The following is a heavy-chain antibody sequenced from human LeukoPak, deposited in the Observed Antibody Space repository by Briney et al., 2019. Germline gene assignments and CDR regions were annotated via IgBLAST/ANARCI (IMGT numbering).Heavy chain of an antibody. J-gene: IGHJ1*01. CDR1: GVTFDDYT. Sequence: GGSLRHSSAASGVTFDDYTMHWVRQVPGKGLEWVSLITWDGGSTFSADSVKSRFTISRDNNKNSLFLQMNSLRTEDTAVYYCATYMSGWPEYFQHWGQGTLVTVSS. V-gene: IGHV3-43*01. CDR3: ATYMSGWPEYFQH. D-gene: IGHD6-19*01. CDR2: ITWDGGST.